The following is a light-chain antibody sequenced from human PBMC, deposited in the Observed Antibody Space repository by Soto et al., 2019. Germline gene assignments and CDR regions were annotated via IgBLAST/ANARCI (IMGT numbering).Light chain of an antibody. CDR2: AAS. Sequence: AIRMTQSPSSLSASTGDRVTITCRASQGISSYLAWYQQKPGKAPKLLIYAASTLQSGVPSRFSGSGSGTDFTLTISCLQSEDFATYYCQQYYRYPPTFGQGTKVDIK. V-gene: IGKV1-8*01. CDR1: QGISSY. J-gene: IGKJ1*01. CDR3: QQYYRYPPT.